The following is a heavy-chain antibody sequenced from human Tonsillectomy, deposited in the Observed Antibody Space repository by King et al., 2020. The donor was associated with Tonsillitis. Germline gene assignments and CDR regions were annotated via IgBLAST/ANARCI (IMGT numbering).Heavy chain of an antibody. D-gene: IGHD2-2*02. V-gene: IGHV1-69*01. CDR1: GGTFSSYA. Sequence: EQLVQSGAEVKKPGSSVKVSCKASGGTFSSYAISWVRQAPGQGLEWMGGIIPIFGTANYAQKFQGRVSITANESTSTAYMEMSSLRSEDKAVYYCARSPFYCSSTSCYKEMGYYYYMDVWGKGTTVTVSS. CDR3: ARSPFYCSSTSCYKEMGYYYYMDV. J-gene: IGHJ6*03. CDR2: IIPIFGTA.